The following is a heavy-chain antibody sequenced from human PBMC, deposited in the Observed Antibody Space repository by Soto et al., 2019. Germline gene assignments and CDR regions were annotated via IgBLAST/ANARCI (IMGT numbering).Heavy chain of an antibody. Sequence: EVQLVESGGGLVKPGGSLRLSCAASGFTFSNAWMSWVRQAPGKGLEWVGRIKSKTDGGTTDYAAPVKGRFTISRDDSKNTLYLQMNSLKTEDTDVYYCTTSITMVRGVPHYYYYGMDVWGQGTTVTVSS. CDR1: GFTFSNAW. V-gene: IGHV3-15*01. J-gene: IGHJ6*02. CDR2: IKSKTDGGTT. D-gene: IGHD3-10*01. CDR3: TTSITMVRGVPHYYYYGMDV.